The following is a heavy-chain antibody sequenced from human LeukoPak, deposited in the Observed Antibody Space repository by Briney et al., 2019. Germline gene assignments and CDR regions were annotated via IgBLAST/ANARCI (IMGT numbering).Heavy chain of an antibody. CDR1: GFTFSSYW. V-gene: IGHV3-74*01. J-gene: IGHJ6*03. CDR2: INTDGSST. Sequence: GGSLRLSCAASGFTFSSYWMHWVRQAPGKGLVWVSRINTDGSSTSYADSVKGRFTISRDNAKNTLYLQMNSLRAEDTAVYYCARGAGQLGPYYYYYYMDVWGKGTTVTVSS. D-gene: IGHD6-13*01. CDR3: ARGAGQLGPYYYYYYMDV.